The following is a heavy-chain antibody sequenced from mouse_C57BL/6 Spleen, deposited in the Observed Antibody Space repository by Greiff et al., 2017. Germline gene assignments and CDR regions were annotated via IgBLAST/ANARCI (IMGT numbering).Heavy chain of an antibody. CDR1: GYTFTSYW. J-gene: IGHJ4*01. CDR3: ASPYDYDCAMDY. Sequence: VQLQQSGAELVKPGASVKLSCKASGYTFTSYWMHWVKQRPGQGLEWIGMIHPNSGSTNYNEKFKSQATLTVDKSSSTAYMQLSSLTTEDSAVYYCASPYDYDCAMDYWGQGTSVTVSS. V-gene: IGHV1-64*01. D-gene: IGHD2-4*01. CDR2: IHPNSGST.